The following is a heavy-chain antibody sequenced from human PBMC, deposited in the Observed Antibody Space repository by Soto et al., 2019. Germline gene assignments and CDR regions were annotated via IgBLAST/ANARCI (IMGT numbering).Heavy chain of an antibody. D-gene: IGHD6-13*01. CDR3: ARVGRSSWYQPVGVDP. CDR2: INHSGST. V-gene: IGHV4-34*01. J-gene: IGHJ5*02. CDR1: GGSFSGYY. Sequence: PSETLSLTCAVYGGSFSGYYWSWIRQPPGKGLEWIGEINHSGSTNYNPSLKSRVTISVDTSKNQFSLKLSSVTAADTAVYYCARVGRSSWYQPVGVDPWGQGTLVTVSS.